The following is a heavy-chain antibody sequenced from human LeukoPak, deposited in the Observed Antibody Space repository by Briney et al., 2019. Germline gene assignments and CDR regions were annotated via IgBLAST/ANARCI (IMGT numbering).Heavy chain of an antibody. CDR1: GFTFSSYA. V-gene: IGHV3-23*01. CDR3: AKDRSGWELLERFDY. D-gene: IGHD1-26*01. CDR2: ISGSGGST. J-gene: IGHJ4*02. Sequence: GGSLRLSYAASGFTFSSYAMSWVRQAPGKGLEWVSAISGSGGSTYYADSVKGRFTISRDNSKNTLYLQMNSLRAEDTAVYYCAKDRSGWELLERFDYWGQGTLVTVSS.